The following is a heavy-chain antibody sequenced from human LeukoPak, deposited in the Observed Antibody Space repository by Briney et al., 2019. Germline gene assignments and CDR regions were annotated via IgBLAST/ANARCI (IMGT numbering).Heavy chain of an antibody. V-gene: IGHV3-21*03. CDR3: TTRDPRVSIVVVPAAQYNWFDP. D-gene: IGHD2-2*01. Sequence: DSVKGRFTISRDNAKNTLYLQMNSLKTEDTAVYYCTTRDPRVSIVVVPAAQYNWFDPWGQGTLVTVSS. J-gene: IGHJ5*02.